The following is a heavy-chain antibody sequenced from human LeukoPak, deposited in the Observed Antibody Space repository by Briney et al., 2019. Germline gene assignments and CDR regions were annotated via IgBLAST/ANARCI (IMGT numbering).Heavy chain of an antibody. CDR3: AKLQTAVVPAATLAFDS. CDR1: GFTFNKYA. Sequence: GSLRLSCAASGFTFNKYAMSWVRQAPGTGLEWVSGIGRSGANTYYAVSVKGRFTISRDNSKNTVYLQMNSLRVEDTAVYYCAKLQTAVVPAATLAFDSWGQGTLVTVSS. CDR2: IGRSGANT. D-gene: IGHD2-2*01. V-gene: IGHV3-23*01. J-gene: IGHJ4*02.